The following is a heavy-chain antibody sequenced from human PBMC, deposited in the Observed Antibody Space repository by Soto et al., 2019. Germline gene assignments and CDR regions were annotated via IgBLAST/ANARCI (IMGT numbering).Heavy chain of an antibody. CDR1: GGSXSGYY. J-gene: IGHJ4*02. Sequence: TLSLTCAVYGGSXSGYYWSWIRQPPGKGLEWIGEINHSGSTNYNPSLKSRVTISVDTPKNQFSLKLSSVTAADTAVYYCAREQGAVTTYYFDYWGQGTLVTVSS. CDR3: AREQGAVTTYYFDY. V-gene: IGHV4-34*01. D-gene: IGHD4-17*01. CDR2: INHSGST.